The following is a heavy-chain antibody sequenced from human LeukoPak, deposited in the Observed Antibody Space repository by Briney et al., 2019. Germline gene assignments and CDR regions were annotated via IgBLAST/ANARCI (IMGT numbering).Heavy chain of an antibody. CDR1: VYTFTSYG. D-gene: IGHD6-13*01. CDR3: ARDGGAAAVGDYYYYYMEL. Sequence: ASVKVSCKASVYTFTSYGISWVRQAAGQGLEGMGWISAYNGNTNYAQKLQGRVTMTPDTSRSTAYKEVRTLRSDDTGVYYCARDGGAAAVGDYYYYYMELWGKGTTVTVPS. CDR2: ISAYNGNT. J-gene: IGHJ6*03. V-gene: IGHV1-18*01.